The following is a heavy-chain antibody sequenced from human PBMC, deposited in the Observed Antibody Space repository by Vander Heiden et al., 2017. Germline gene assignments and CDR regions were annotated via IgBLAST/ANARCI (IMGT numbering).Heavy chain of an antibody. CDR2: ISGSGGST. CDR3: AKACLSIAVAVDYFDY. CDR1: GFTFSSYA. J-gene: IGHJ4*02. V-gene: IGHV3-23*01. D-gene: IGHD6-19*01. Sequence: EVQQLESGGGLLQRGGALRLSCAASGFTFSSYAMSWVRQAPGKGLEWVSAISGSGGSTYYADSVKGRFTISRDNSKNTLYLQMNSLRAEDTAVYYCAKACLSIAVAVDYFDYWGQGTLVTVSS.